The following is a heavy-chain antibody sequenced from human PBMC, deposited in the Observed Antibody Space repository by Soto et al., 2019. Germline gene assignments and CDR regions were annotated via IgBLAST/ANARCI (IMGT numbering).Heavy chain of an antibody. CDR2: IGTAGDT. V-gene: IGHV3-13*01. J-gene: IGHJ3*02. CDR1: GFTFSSYD. Sequence: EVQLVESGGGLVQPGGSLRLSCAASGFTFSSYDMHWVRQATGKGLEWVSAIGTAGDTYYPGSVKGRFTISRENAKNSLYLQMNSLRAGDTAVYYCARADVNGAFDIWGQGTMVTVSS. CDR3: ARADVNGAFDI.